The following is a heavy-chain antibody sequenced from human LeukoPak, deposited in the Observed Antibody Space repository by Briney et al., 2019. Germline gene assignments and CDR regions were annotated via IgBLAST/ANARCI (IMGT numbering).Heavy chain of an antibody. CDR2: ISYDGDNK. CDR3: ARVFRGYDAFDI. J-gene: IGHJ3*02. V-gene: IGHV3-30-3*01. D-gene: IGHD3-22*01. CDR1: GFTFSSYA. Sequence: GGSLRLSCAASGFTFSSYAMHWVRQAPGKGLEWVAVISYDGDNKYYADSVKGRFTLSRDNSKNTLYLQMNSLRAEDTAVYYCARVFRGYDAFDIWGQGTMVTVSS.